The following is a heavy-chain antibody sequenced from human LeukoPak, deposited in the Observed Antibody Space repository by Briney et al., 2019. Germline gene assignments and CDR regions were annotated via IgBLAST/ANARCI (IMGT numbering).Heavy chain of an antibody. CDR3: ARVAAAAKKGDWFDP. Sequence: GSLRLSCAASGFTFSDHYMDWVRQAPGKGLEWVGRTRNKANSYTTEYAASVKGRFTISRDDSKNSLYLQMNSLKTENTAVYYCARVAAAAKKGDWFDPWGQGTLVTVSS. V-gene: IGHV3-72*01. CDR2: TRNKANSYTT. CDR1: GFTFSDHY. D-gene: IGHD6-13*01. J-gene: IGHJ5*02.